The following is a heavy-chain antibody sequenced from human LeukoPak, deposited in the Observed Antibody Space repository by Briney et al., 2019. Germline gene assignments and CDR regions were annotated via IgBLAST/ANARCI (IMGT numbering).Heavy chain of an antibody. D-gene: IGHD5-24*01. CDR2: MNPNSGNT. Sequence: GASVKVSCKASGGTFSSYAISWVRQAPGQGLEWMGWMNPNSGNTGYAQKFQGRVTMTRNTSISTAYMELSSLRSEDTAVYYCARVGRDGYNSHWGQGTLVTVSS. CDR1: GGTFSSYA. CDR3: ARVGRDGYNSH. V-gene: IGHV1-8*02. J-gene: IGHJ4*02.